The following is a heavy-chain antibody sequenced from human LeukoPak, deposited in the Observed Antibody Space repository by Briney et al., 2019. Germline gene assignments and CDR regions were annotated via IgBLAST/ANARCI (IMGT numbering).Heavy chain of an antibody. CDR2: IYYSGST. CDR1: GHSISSYY. D-gene: IGHD5-24*01. J-gene: IGHJ5*02. CDR3: ARARYNWFDP. Sequence: PSETLSLTCTVSGHSISSYYWSWIRQPPGKGLEWIGYIYYSGSTNYNPSLKSRVTISVDTSKNQFSLKLSSVTAADTAVYYCARARYNWFDPWGQGTLVTVSS. V-gene: IGHV4-59*01.